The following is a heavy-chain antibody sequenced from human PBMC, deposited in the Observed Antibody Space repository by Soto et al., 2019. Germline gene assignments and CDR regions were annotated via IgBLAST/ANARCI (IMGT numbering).Heavy chain of an antibody. J-gene: IGHJ4*02. CDR3: ARYHDFWSGYSGFDY. CDR2: IYYSGST. Sequence: SETLSLTCTVSGGSISSSYWSWIRQPPGKGLEWIGYIYYSGSTNYNPSLKSRVTISVDTSKNQFSLKLSSVTAADTAVYYCARYHDFWSGYSGFDYWGQGTLVTVSS. D-gene: IGHD3-3*01. CDR1: GGSISSSY. V-gene: IGHV4-59*01.